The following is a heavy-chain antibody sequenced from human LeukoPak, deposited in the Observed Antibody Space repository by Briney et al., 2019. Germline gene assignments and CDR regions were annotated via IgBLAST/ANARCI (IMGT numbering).Heavy chain of an antibody. J-gene: IGHJ3*02. D-gene: IGHD4-23*01. CDR3: ASDYGGNSDDAFDI. CDR1: GGSFSGYY. V-gene: IGHV4-34*01. CDR2: INHSGST. Sequence: TSETLSLTCAVYGGSFSGYYWIWIRQPPGKGLEGIGEINHSGSTNYNPSLKSRVTISVDTSKNQFSLKLSSVTAADTAVYYCASDYGGNSDDAFDIWGQGTMVTVSS.